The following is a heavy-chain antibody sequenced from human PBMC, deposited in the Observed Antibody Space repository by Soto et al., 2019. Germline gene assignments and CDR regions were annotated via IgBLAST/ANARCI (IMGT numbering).Heavy chain of an antibody. CDR1: GGSISSGGYY. J-gene: IGHJ6*02. CDR2: IYYSGST. D-gene: IGHD5-18*01. V-gene: IGHV4-31*03. Sequence: LSLTCTVSGGSISSGGYYWSWIRQHPGKGLEWIGYIYYSGSTYYNPSLKSRVTISVDTSKNQFSLKLSSVTAADTAVYYCARDFGYSYGYYYYGMDVWGQGTTVTVSS. CDR3: ARDFGYSYGYYYYGMDV.